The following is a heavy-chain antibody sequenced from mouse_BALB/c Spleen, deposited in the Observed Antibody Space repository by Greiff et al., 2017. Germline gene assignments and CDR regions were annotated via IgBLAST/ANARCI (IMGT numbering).Heavy chain of an antibody. J-gene: IGHJ1*01. CDR1: GYSFTSYW. V-gene: IGHV1-5*01. D-gene: IGHD2-4*01. CDR3: TRSRSTMIRAWYFDV. CDR2: IYPGNSDT. Sequence: EVQLQESGTVLARPGASVKMSCKASGYSFTSYWMHWVKQRPGQGLEWIGAIYPGNSDTSYNQKFKGKAKLTAVTSASTAYMELSSLTNEDSAVYYCTRSRSTMIRAWYFDVWGAGTTVTVSS.